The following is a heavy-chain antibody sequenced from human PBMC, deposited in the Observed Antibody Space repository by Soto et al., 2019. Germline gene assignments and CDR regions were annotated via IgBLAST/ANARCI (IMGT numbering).Heavy chain of an antibody. CDR1: GYTFTGYY. CDR2: INPNSGGT. J-gene: IGHJ6*02. D-gene: IGHD3-3*01. Sequence: ASVKVSCKASGYTFTGYYMHWVRQAPGQGLEWMGWINPNSGGTNYAQKFQGWVTMTRDTSISTAYMELSRLRSDDTAVYYCARGTPYYDFGSGYYYHYYYGIDGWAQGTTVTFSS. CDR3: ARGTPYYDFGSGYYYHYYYGIDG. V-gene: IGHV1-2*04.